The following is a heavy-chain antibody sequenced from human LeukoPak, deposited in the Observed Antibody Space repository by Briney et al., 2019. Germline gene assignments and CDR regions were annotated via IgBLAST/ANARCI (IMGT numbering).Heavy chain of an antibody. V-gene: IGHV3-74*01. CDR3: AKVEGSSGYYYPDY. Sequence: PGGSLRLSCAASGFTFSSYWMHWVRQAPGKGLVWVSRIKSDGSRTNYADSVKGRFTISRDNSKNTVYLQMNTLRAEDTAVYYCAKVEGSSGYYYPDYWGQGTLVTVSS. CDR1: GFTFSSYW. D-gene: IGHD3-22*01. CDR2: IKSDGSRT. J-gene: IGHJ4*02.